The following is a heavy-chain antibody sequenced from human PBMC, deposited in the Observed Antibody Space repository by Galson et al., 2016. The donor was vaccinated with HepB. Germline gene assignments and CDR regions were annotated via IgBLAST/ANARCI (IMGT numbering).Heavy chain of an antibody. Sequence: SCKASGYTFSNYIINWVCQAPGQRPEWMGWINADSGNTKYSQRFQGRLTITRDTSATTAYMELSSLRSEDTAVYYCARGGNIAMDLDYWGQGSLVTVSS. CDR3: ARGGNIAMDLDY. CDR2: INADSGNT. V-gene: IGHV1-3*01. D-gene: IGHD5-18*01. J-gene: IGHJ4*02. CDR1: GYTFSNYI.